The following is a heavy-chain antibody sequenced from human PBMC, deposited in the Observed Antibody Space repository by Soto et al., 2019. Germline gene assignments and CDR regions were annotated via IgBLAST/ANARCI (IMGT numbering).Heavy chain of an antibody. J-gene: IGHJ4*02. CDR1: GFSLSASGVG. Sequence: QITLKESGPTLVKPTQTLTLTCTFSGFSLSASGVGVGWIRQPPGKAPEWLALIYWNDDERYNPSLKSRLTITKDTSKNQVVLTMANMDPVDTATYYCAHSGYDPTGYYHGFFEYWGQGTLVTVSS. V-gene: IGHV2-5*01. D-gene: IGHD3-22*01. CDR3: AHSGYDPTGYYHGFFEY. CDR2: IYWNDDE.